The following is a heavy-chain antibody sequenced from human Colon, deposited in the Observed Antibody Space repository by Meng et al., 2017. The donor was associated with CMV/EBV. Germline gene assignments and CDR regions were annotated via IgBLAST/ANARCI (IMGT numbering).Heavy chain of an antibody. CDR1: GYTFSRHR. Sequence: GGSLRLSCVGSGYTFSRHRMKWVRQVPGKGLEWVSGAKWNGDKAGYADSVEGRFTVSRDNGKNSLYLQLDSLRDEDSGIYYCARETSAVPRMFDIWGQGTRVTVSS. J-gene: IGHJ4*02. CDR2: AKWNGDKA. V-gene: IGHV3-20*04. D-gene: IGHD2-15*01. CDR3: ARETSAVPRMFDI.